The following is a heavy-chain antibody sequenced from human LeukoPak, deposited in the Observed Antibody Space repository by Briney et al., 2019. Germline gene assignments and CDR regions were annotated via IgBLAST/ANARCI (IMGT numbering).Heavy chain of an antibody. CDR2: ISPDGSDK. V-gene: IGHV3-7*01. CDR3: GRGRGGYRPDYYFDY. D-gene: IGHD3-16*02. CDR1: GFSFSNYW. J-gene: IGHJ4*02. Sequence: GGSLRLSCVASGFSFSNYWMSWVRQAPGKGLEWVANISPDGSDKNYAESVTGRFAISRDNAKNSLFLQMKSLKAEDTAVYYCGRGRGGYRPDYYFDYWGQGTLVTVSS.